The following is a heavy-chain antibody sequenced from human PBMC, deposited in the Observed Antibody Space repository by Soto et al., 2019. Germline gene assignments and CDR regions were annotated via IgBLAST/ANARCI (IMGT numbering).Heavy chain of an antibody. Sequence: SETLSLTCTVSGGSISSYYWSWIRQPPGKGLGWIGYIYYSGSTNYNPSLKSRVTISVDTSKNQFSLKLSSVTAADTAVYYCARTQLWLLDYYYYGMDVWGQGTTVTVSS. V-gene: IGHV4-59*01. J-gene: IGHJ6*02. D-gene: IGHD5-18*01. CDR1: GGSISSYY. CDR3: ARTQLWLLDYYYYGMDV. CDR2: IYYSGST.